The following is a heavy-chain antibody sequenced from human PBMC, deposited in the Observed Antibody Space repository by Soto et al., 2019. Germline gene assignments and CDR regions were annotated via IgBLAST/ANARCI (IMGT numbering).Heavy chain of an antibody. CDR3: ASGPISLTFDY. Sequence: QVQLVESGGGVVQPGRSLRLSCAASGFTFSSYAMHWVRQAPGKGLEWVAVISYDGSNKYYADSVKGRFTISRDNSKNTLYLQMISLRDEDSAVYYCASGPISLTFDYWGQGTLVTVSS. J-gene: IGHJ4*02. V-gene: IGHV3-30-3*01. CDR2: ISYDGSNK. CDR1: GFTFSSYA.